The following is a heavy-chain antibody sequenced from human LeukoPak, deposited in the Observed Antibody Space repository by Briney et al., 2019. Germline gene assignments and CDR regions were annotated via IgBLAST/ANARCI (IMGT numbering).Heavy chain of an antibody. J-gene: IGHJ4*02. V-gene: IGHV1-2*02. D-gene: IGHD2-15*01. Sequence: ASVKVSCKASGYTFTSYDINWVRQATGQGLEWMGWINPNSGGTNYAQKFQGRVTMTRDTYISTAYMELNTLRSDDTAVYYCARAQTMVAATPGGYWGQGTLVTVSS. CDR2: INPNSGGT. CDR3: ARAQTMVAATPGGY. CDR1: GYTFTSYD.